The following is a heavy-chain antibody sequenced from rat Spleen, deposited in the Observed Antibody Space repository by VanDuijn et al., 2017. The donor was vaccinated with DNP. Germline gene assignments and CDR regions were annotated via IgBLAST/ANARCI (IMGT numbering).Heavy chain of an antibody. D-gene: IGHD1-4*01. J-gene: IGHJ3*01. CDR1: GYSITTNY. Sequence: EVQLQESGPGLVKPSQSLSLTCSVTGYSITTNYWGWIRKFPGNKMEWVGHISYSGGTSYNPSLKSRISITRDTSKNQFFLHLNSVTTEDTATYYCTTRDYPGTPFAYWGQGTLVTVSS. CDR2: ISYSGGT. CDR3: TTRDYPGTPFAY. V-gene: IGHV3-1*01.